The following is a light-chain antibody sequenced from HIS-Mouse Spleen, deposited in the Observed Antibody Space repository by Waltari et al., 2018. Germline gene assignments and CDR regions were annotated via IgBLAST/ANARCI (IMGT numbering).Light chain of an antibody. V-gene: IGLV2-14*03. Sequence: QSALTQPASVSGSPGQSITISCTCTSSDVGGYNYVSWYQQHPGKAPKLMIYDVSNRPSGVSNRFSGSKSGNTASLTISGLQAEDEADYYCSSYTSSSFNVVFGGGTKLTVL. CDR3: SSYTSSSFNVV. J-gene: IGLJ2*01. CDR1: SSDVGGYNY. CDR2: DVS.